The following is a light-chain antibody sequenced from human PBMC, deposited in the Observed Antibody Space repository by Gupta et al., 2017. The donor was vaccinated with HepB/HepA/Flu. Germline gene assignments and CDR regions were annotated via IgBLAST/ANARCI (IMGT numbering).Light chain of an antibody. CDR2: AAS. CDR1: QSISTY. Sequence: EIVLTQSQGTLSLPPGERATLSCRASQSISTYLAWYQQNPGQAPRLLIYAASSRATGIPDRFSGSGSGTDFTLSVSRLEPEDFAIYYCQQYGSSPQNTFGQGTKLEI. J-gene: IGKJ2*01. CDR3: QQYGSSPQNT. V-gene: IGKV3-20*01.